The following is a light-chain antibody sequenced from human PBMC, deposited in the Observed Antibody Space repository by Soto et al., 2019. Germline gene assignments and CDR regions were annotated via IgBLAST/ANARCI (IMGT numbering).Light chain of an antibody. V-gene: IGLV2-14*03. CDR2: DVT. CDR1: YSDIGGYNY. CDR3: SSYTSRSTLGV. J-gene: IGLJ2*01. Sequence: QSALTQPASVSGAPGQSITISCTGAYSDIGGYNYVSWYQQHPGKAPKLMIYDVTNRPSGVSYRFSGSNSGNTASLTISGLQAEDESDYYCSSYTSRSTLGVFGGGTKLTVL.